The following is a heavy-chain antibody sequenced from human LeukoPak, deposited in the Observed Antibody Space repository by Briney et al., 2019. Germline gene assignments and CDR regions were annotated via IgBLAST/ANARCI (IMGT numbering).Heavy chain of an antibody. Sequence: SETLSLTCTVSGDSISSSSYYWGWIRQPPGKGLEWIGSIYYSGSIYYNPSLKSRVTISVDTSKNQFSLKLSSVTAADTAVYYCARDGPYCSSTSCYGNYWGQGTLVTVSS. CDR1: GDSISSSSYY. D-gene: IGHD2-2*01. J-gene: IGHJ4*02. CDR2: IYYSGSI. V-gene: IGHV4-39*07. CDR3: ARDGPYCSSTSCYGNY.